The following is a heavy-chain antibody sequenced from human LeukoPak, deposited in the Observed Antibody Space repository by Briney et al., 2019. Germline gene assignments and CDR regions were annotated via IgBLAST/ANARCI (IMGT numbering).Heavy chain of an antibody. CDR2: ISAYNGNT. Sequence: ASVKVSCKASGYTFTSYGISWVRQAPGQGLEWMGWISAYNGNTNYPQKLQGRVTMTTDTSTSTAYMELRSLRSDDTAVYYCARPYGSGSYYNSPLDYWGQGTLVTVSS. D-gene: IGHD3-10*01. CDR1: GYTFTSYG. CDR3: ARPYGSGSYYNSPLDY. J-gene: IGHJ4*02. V-gene: IGHV1-18*04.